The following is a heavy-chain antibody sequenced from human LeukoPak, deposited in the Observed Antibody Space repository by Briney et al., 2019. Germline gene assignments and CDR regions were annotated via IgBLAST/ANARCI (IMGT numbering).Heavy chain of an antibody. V-gene: IGHV3-30*04. CDR3: AKVPGVRGYYYYGMDV. Sequence: PGGSLRLSCAASGFTFSSYAMHWVRQAPGKGLEWVAVISYDGSNKYYADSVKGRFTISRDNSKNTLYLQMNSLRAEDTAVYYCAKVPGVRGYYYYGMDVWGQGTTVTVSS. CDR1: GFTFSSYA. CDR2: ISYDGSNK. J-gene: IGHJ6*02. D-gene: IGHD3-10*01.